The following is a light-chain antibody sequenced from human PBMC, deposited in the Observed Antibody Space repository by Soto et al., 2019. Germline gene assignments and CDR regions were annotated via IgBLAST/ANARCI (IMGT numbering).Light chain of an antibody. J-gene: IGKJ2*01. CDR2: KVS. Sequence: DIQMTQSPSTLSASLGDRAIITCRASQSISSWLAWYQQKPGKAPTLLIYKVSTLPSGVPSRFSGSGSATDFTLTISSLQPDDFAAYYCQHYDDYPLYTFGQGTKLEIK. CDR3: QHYDDYPLYT. CDR1: QSISSW. V-gene: IGKV1-5*03.